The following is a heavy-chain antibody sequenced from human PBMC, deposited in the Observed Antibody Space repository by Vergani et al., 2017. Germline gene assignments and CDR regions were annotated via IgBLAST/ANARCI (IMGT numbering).Heavy chain of an antibody. Sequence: QVQLVQSGAEVKKPGSSVKVSCKASGGTFSSYAISWVRQAPGQGLEWMGGIIPIFGIANYAQKFQGRVTITADKSTSTAYMELSSLRSEDTAVYYCAIPNGYGDYVGWYFDLWGRGTLVTVSS. CDR1: GGTFSSYA. J-gene: IGHJ2*01. D-gene: IGHD4-17*01. CDR2: IIPIFGIA. V-gene: IGHV1-69*17. CDR3: AIPNGYGDYVGWYFDL.